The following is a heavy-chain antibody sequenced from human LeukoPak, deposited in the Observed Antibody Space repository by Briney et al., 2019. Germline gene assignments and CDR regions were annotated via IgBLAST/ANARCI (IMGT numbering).Heavy chain of an antibody. J-gene: IGHJ4*02. CDR3: ARDPGSYYNHYFDY. CDR1: GFTFSSYS. D-gene: IGHD3-10*01. CDR2: I. V-gene: IGHV3-21*01. Sequence: GGSLRLSCAASGFTFSSYSMNWVRQAPGKGLEWVSSIYYADSVKGRFTISRDNAKNSLYLQMNSLRAEDTAVYYCARDPGSYYNHYFDYWGQGTLVTVSS.